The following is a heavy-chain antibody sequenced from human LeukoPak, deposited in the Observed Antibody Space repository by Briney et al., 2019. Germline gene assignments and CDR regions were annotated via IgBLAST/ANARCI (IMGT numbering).Heavy chain of an antibody. Sequence: ASVKVSCKASGYTFTSYAMNWVRQAPGQGLEWMGWISAYNGNTNYAQKLQGRVTMTTDTSTSTAYMELRSLRSDDTAVYYCARGGEYYDILTGPGVYYYYYMDVWGKGTTVTISS. CDR2: ISAYNGNT. D-gene: IGHD3-9*01. V-gene: IGHV1-18*01. CDR3: ARGGEYYDILTGPGVYYYYYMDV. CDR1: GYTFTSYA. J-gene: IGHJ6*03.